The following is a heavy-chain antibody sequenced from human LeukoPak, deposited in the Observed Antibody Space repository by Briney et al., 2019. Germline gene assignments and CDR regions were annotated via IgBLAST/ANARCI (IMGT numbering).Heavy chain of an antibody. CDR2: ISGSGGST. CDR1: GFTFSSYA. Sequence: GGSLRLSCAASGFTFSSYAMSWVRQAPGKGLEWVSAISGSGGSTYYADSVKGRFTTSRDNSKNTLYLQMNSLRAEDTAVYYCATLTIFGVVRKGLDYWGQGTLVTVSS. J-gene: IGHJ4*02. D-gene: IGHD3-3*01. V-gene: IGHV3-23*01. CDR3: ATLTIFGVVRKGLDY.